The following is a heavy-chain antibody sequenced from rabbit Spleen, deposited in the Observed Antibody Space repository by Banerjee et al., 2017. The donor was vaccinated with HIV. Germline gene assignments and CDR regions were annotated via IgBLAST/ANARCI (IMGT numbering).Heavy chain of an antibody. J-gene: IGHJ4*01. Sequence: QEQLVESGGGLVKPGASLTLTCTASGFTISYNHWIYWVRQAPEKGLEWIGFIDTAYCATYAASWAKRCSTISKNSPTTLPLQMSSLTAADTATYFCVREPSSGCGFVPYYFNLWGQGTLVTVS. CDR2: IDTAYCAT. V-gene: IGHV1S45*01. CDR3: VREPSSGCGFVPYYFNL. D-gene: IGHD1-1*01. CDR1: GFTISYNHW.